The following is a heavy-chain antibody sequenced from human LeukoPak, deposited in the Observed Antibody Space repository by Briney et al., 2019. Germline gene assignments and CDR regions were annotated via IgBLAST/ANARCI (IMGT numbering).Heavy chain of an antibody. Sequence: SVKVSCKASGGTFSSYAISWVRQAPGQGLEWMGGIIPIFGTANYAQKFQGRVTITADESTSTAYMELSSLRSEDTAVYYCTTAPDCGGDCAYNYYGMDVWGQGTTVTVSS. V-gene: IGHV1-69*01. CDR1: GGTFSSYA. J-gene: IGHJ6*02. CDR2: IIPIFGTA. CDR3: TTAPDCGGDCAYNYYGMDV. D-gene: IGHD2-21*02.